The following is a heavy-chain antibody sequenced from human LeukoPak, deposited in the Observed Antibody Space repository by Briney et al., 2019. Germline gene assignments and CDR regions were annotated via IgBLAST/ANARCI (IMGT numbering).Heavy chain of an antibody. V-gene: IGHV7-4-1*02. CDR3: ATGGGYRFAY. CDR2: INTNTEKS. CDR1: GYSLTNYD. J-gene: IGHJ4*02. D-gene: IGHD6-25*01. Sequence: ASVTVSCKASGYSLTNYDILWVRQAPGQGLEWMGWINTNTEKSTYAPGFTGRYVFSLDSSVNTAYLQISSLKAEDTALYYCATGGGYRFAYWGQGTLVTVSS.